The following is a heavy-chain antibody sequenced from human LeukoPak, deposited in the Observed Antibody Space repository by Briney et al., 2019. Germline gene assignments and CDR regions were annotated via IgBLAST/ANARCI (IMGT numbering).Heavy chain of an antibody. CDR1: GGSITSSSYF. Sequence: SETLSLTCTVSGGSITSSSYFWSWIRQPAGKGLEWIGRIYTSGSTNYNPSLKSRVTMSVDTSKNQFSLKLSSVTAADTAVYYCARGVSSWHPYMDVWGKGTTVTISS. D-gene: IGHD6-13*01. CDR2: IYTSGST. CDR3: ARGVSSWHPYMDV. V-gene: IGHV4-61*02. J-gene: IGHJ6*03.